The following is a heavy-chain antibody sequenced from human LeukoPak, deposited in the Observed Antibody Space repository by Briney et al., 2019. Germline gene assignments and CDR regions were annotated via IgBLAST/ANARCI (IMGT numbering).Heavy chain of an antibody. CDR3: ARTEVVPAASDY. Sequence: SETLSLTCTVSGYSISSGYYWGWIRQPPGKGLEWIGSIYHSGSTYYNPSLKSRVTISVDTSKNQFSLKLSSVTAADTAVHYCARTEVVPAASDYWGQGTLVTVSS. J-gene: IGHJ4*02. CDR2: IYHSGST. CDR1: GYSISSGYY. D-gene: IGHD2-2*01. V-gene: IGHV4-38-2*02.